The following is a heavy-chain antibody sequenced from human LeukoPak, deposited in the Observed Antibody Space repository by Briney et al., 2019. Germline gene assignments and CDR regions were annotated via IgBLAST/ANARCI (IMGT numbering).Heavy chain of an antibody. D-gene: IGHD2-15*01. Sequence: GGSLRLSCAASGFTFGSYSMNWVRQAPGKGLEWVSSISSSSSYIYYADSVKGRFTISRDNAKNSLYLQMNSLRAGDTAVYYCAGGGGGYCSGGRCNFYRYYMDVWGKGTTVTVSS. V-gene: IGHV3-21*01. CDR1: GFTFGSYS. J-gene: IGHJ6*03. CDR3: AGGGGGYCSGGRCNFYRYYMDV. CDR2: ISSSSSYI.